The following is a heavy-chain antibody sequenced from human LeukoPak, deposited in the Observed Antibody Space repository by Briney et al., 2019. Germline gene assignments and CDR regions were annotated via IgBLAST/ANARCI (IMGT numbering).Heavy chain of an antibody. CDR3: AKARPQYSGYDF. CDR2: ISSSGSTI. V-gene: IGHV3-48*01. D-gene: IGHD5-12*01. Sequence: AGGSLRLSCAASGFTFSSYGMNWVRQAPGKGLEWVSYISSSGSTIYYADSVKGRFTISRDNSKNTLYLQMNSLRAEDPAVYYCAKARPQYSGYDFWGQGTLVTVSS. CDR1: GFTFSSYG. J-gene: IGHJ4*02.